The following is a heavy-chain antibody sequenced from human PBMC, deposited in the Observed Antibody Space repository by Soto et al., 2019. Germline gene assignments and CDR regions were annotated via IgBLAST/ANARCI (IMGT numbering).Heavy chain of an antibody. CDR2: LIPIFGTP. CDR1: GGTLTKNA. V-gene: IGHV1-69*12. Sequence: QGQLVQSGAEVKEPGSSVRVSCKTSGGTLTKNAISWVRQAPGQGLEWMGGLIPIFGTPTYTQKFQGRVTIAADSSTNTVHLDLTSLRSEDTAFYDCEVCRIYCGGSSCPAADSWGQGTLVTVSS. CDR3: EVCRIYCGGSSCPAADS. D-gene: IGHD2-21*01. J-gene: IGHJ4*02.